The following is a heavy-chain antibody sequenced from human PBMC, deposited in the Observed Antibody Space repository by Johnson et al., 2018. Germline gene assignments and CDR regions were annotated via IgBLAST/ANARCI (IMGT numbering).Heavy chain of an antibody. Sequence: VQLVESGGGLVKPGRSVRLSCLGSGFTFGDYPMNWFRQSPGKGLEWLGFIRSKAYGGTTEYAASVKGRFIIPRDDSKNIVSLQMNSLKNEDTVGYYCGRGGLYPDVWGQGTTVTVSS. CDR2: IRSKAYGGTT. CDR1: GFTFGDYP. V-gene: IGHV3-49*05. J-gene: IGHJ6*02. D-gene: IGHD2/OR15-2a*01. CDR3: GRGGLYPDV.